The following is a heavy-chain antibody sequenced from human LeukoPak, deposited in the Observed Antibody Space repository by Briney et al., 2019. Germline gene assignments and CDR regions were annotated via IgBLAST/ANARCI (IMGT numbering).Heavy chain of an antibody. J-gene: IGHJ3*02. Sequence: ASVKVSCKASGYSFVGYGITWVRQAPGQGLEWMGWMNPNSGNTGYAQKFQGRVTITRNTSISTAYMELSSLRSEDTAVYYCARDSGSYSLHAFDIWGQGTMVTVSS. CDR1: GYSFVGYG. V-gene: IGHV1-8*03. D-gene: IGHD1-26*01. CDR3: ARDSGSYSLHAFDI. CDR2: MNPNSGNT.